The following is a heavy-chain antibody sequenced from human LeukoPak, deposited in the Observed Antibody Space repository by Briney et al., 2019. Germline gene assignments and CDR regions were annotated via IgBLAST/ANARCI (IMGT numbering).Heavy chain of an antibody. Sequence: XAXXGFTFXSYGMHWVRQAPGKGLEWVAFIRYDGSNKYYADSVKGRFTISRDNSKNTLYLQMNSLRAEDTAVYYCXKGHXNLGXAAAGNADYFDYWGQGTLVTVSS. V-gene: IGHV3-30*02. D-gene: IGHD6-13*01. CDR3: XKGHXNLGXAAAGNADYFDY. J-gene: IGHJ4*02. CDR1: GFTFXSYG. CDR2: IRYDGSNK.